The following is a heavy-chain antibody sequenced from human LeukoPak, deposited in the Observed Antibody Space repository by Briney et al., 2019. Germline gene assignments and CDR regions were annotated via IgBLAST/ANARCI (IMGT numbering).Heavy chain of an antibody. CDR3: ARDHDRYDSSGYPY. CDR1: GFTFSSYS. CDR2: ISSSSYI. D-gene: IGHD3-22*01. V-gene: IGHV3-21*01. J-gene: IGHJ4*02. Sequence: GGSLRLSCAASGFTFSSYSMNWVRQAPGKGLEWVPSISSSSYIYYADSVKGRFTISRDNAKNSLYLQMNSLRAEDTAVYYCARDHDRYDSSGYPYWGQGTLVTVSS.